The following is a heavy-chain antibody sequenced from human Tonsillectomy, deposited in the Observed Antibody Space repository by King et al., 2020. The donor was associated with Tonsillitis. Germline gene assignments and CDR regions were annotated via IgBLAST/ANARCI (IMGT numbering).Heavy chain of an antibody. CDR1: GESFSGHY. CDR3: ARLKSITIFGVLTHYYYYMDV. Sequence: VQLQQWGAGLLKPSDTLFLTCAVYGESFSGHYWSWIRQTPGKGLEGIGEINHRGSTNYNPSLKSLVTILVETSKNQFSLKLSSVTAADTAIYYCARLKSITIFGVLTHYYYYMDVWGKGTTVTVS. D-gene: IGHD3-3*01. J-gene: IGHJ6*03. V-gene: IGHV4-34*01. CDR2: INHRGST.